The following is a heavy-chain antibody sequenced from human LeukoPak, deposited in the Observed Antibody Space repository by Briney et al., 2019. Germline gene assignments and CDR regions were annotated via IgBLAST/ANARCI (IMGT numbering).Heavy chain of an antibody. V-gene: IGHV1-69*13. CDR2: IIPIFGTA. Sequence: ASVKVSCKASGYTFTGYYMHWVRQAPGQGLEWMGGIIPIFGTANYAQKFQGRVTITADESTSTAYMELSSLRSEDTAVYYCARGFMVRGVRGLTSDAFDIWGQGTMVTVSS. CDR3: ARGFMVRGVRGLTSDAFDI. CDR1: GYTFTGYY. J-gene: IGHJ3*02. D-gene: IGHD3-10*01.